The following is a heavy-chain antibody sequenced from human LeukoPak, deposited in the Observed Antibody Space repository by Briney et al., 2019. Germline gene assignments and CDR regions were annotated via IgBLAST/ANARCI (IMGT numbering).Heavy chain of an antibody. J-gene: IGHJ3*02. V-gene: IGHV3-7*01. CDR1: GITLGPFW. Sequence: PGGSLRLSCVSSGITLGPFWMTWVRQAPGKGLEWVAAVDQDGSGKYYVDSVRGRFTVSRDNAKNTMYLQMNSLRVEDTALYYCASFRNTDIWGQGTTVTVSP. CDR3: ASFRNTDI. D-gene: IGHD2/OR15-2a*01. CDR2: VDQDGSGK.